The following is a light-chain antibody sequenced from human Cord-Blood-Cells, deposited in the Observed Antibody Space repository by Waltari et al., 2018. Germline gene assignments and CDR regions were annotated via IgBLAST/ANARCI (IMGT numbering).Light chain of an antibody. CDR2: DVS. Sequence: QPALTQPASASGPPGQSITISCTGTSSDVGGYNNVSWYQQHPGKAPKLMIYDVSNRPSGVSNRFSGSKSGNTASLTISGLQAEDEADYYCSSYTSSSTVVFGGGTKLTVL. J-gene: IGLJ2*01. CDR1: SSDVGGYNN. CDR3: SSYTSSSTVV. V-gene: IGLV2-14*01.